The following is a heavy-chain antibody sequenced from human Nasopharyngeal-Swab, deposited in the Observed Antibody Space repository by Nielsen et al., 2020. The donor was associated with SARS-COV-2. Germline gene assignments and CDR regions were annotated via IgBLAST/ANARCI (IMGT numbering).Heavy chain of an antibody. J-gene: IGHJ4*02. D-gene: IGHD6-13*01. V-gene: IGHV3-30*18. CDR3: AKMAGYSSSWYGSSLIDY. CDR2: ISYDGSNK. CDR1: GFTFSSYG. Sequence: GGSLRLSCAASGFTFSSYGMHWVRQAPGKGLEWVAVISYDGSNKYYADSVKGRFTISRDNSKNTLYLQMNGLRAEDTAVYYCAKMAGYSSSWYGSSLIDYWGQGTLVTVSS.